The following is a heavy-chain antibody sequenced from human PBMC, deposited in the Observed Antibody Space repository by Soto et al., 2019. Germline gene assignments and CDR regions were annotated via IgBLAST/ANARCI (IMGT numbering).Heavy chain of an antibody. V-gene: IGHV4-34*01. D-gene: IGHD4-17*01. J-gene: IGHJ4*01. CDR3: ARDVYYGGFSLGY. Sequence: PSETLSLTCAVYGGSFSGYYWSWIRQPPGKGLEWIGEINHSGSTNYNPSLKSRVTISVDTSRNQFSLELSSVTAADTAVYYCARDVYYGGFSLGYWGHGILVTVSS. CDR1: GGSFSGYY. CDR2: INHSGST.